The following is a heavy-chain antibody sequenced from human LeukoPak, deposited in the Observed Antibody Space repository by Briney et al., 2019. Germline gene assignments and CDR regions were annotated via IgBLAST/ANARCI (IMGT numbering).Heavy chain of an antibody. CDR1: GGSISSYY. V-gene: IGHV4-4*07. CDR3: ARHGLFGPRPFDY. Sequence: SETLSLTCTVSGGSISSYYGSWIRQPAGKGLEWIGRIYSSGSTNYNPSLKSRVTISVDTSKNQFSLKLSSVTAADTAVYYCARHGLFGPRPFDYWGQGTLVTVSS. J-gene: IGHJ4*02. D-gene: IGHD2-21*01. CDR2: IYSSGST.